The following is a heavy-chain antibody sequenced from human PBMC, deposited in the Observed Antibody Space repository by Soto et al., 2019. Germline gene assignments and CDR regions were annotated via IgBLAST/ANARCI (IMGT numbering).Heavy chain of an antibody. J-gene: IGHJ6*02. CDR2: ISSSSSYT. Sequence: LRLSFAASGFTFSDYYMSWIRQAPGKGLEWVSYISSSSSYTNYADSVKGRFTISRDNAKNSLYLQMNSLRAEDTAVYYCAGAPSSLYGMDVWGQGTTVTVSS. CDR1: GFTFSDYY. CDR3: AGAPSSLYGMDV. V-gene: IGHV3-11*06.